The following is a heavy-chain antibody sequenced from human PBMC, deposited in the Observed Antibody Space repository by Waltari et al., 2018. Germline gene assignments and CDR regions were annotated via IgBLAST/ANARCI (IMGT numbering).Heavy chain of an antibody. CDR3: ALSPT. V-gene: IGHV3-23*01. CDR1: GFTFSSYV. Sequence: EVQLLESGGGLVQPGESLRLSCAASGFTFSSYVMIWVRQAPGKGLEWVSSSSGSGGSTDYGDSVKGRFTISRDNIKDTLYLQMNRLRAEDTAVYYCALSPTWGQGTLVTVSS. CDR2: SSGSGGST. J-gene: IGHJ5*02.